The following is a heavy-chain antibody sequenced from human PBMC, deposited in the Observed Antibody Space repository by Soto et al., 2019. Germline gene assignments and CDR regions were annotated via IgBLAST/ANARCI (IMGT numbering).Heavy chain of an antibody. J-gene: IGHJ4*02. Sequence: EVQLVESGGGLVQPGGSLRLSCAASGFTFSSYSMSWVRQAPGKGLEWVSYISSRSSTIYYADSVKGRFTIFRENAKNSLYLQMNILIDEDTAVYYCARDAPPLDYWGQGTLVTVSS. CDR3: ARDAPPLDY. CDR1: GFTFSSYS. V-gene: IGHV3-48*02. CDR2: ISSRSSTI.